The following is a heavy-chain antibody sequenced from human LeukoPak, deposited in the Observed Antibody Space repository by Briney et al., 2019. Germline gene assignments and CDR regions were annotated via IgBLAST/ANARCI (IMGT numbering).Heavy chain of an antibody. CDR2: INHSGST. D-gene: IGHD3-22*01. CDR3: ARRLSDSSGPIGY. Sequence: SETLSLTCAVYGGSFSGYYWSWIRQPPGKGLEWIGEINHSGSTNYNPSLKSRVTISVDTSKNQFTLKLSSVTAADTAVYYCARRLSDSSGPIGYWGQGTLVTVSS. CDR1: GGSFSGYY. V-gene: IGHV4-34*01. J-gene: IGHJ4*02.